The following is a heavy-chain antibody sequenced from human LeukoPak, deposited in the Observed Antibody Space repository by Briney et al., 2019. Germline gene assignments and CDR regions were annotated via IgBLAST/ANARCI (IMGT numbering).Heavy chain of an antibody. CDR3: AASQDIVVVVAATRWFDP. CDR2: INHSGST. D-gene: IGHD2-15*01. J-gene: IGHJ5*02. Sequence: SETLSLTCAVYGGSFSGYYWSWIRQPPGKGLEWIGEINHSGSTNYNPSLKSRVTISVDTSKNQFSLKLSSVTAADTAVYYCAASQDIVVVVAATRWFDPWGQGTLVTVSS. V-gene: IGHV4-34*01. CDR1: GGSFSGYY.